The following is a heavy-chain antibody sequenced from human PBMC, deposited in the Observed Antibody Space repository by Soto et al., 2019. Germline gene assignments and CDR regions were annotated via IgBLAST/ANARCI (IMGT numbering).Heavy chain of an antibody. J-gene: IGHJ4*02. CDR3: ASDHWDYSSSWYTVDS. D-gene: IGHD6-13*01. V-gene: IGHV3-30-3*01. CDR2: IAYDGTKE. Sequence: QVQLVESGGGVVQPGRSLRLSCAASGFTFNKYAMHWVRQAPGRGLEWVAVIAYDGTKEYYADSVKGRFTIYRDNFKNTLSLQMNSLRPEDTAVYHCASDHWDYSSSWYTVDSWGQGTLVTVSS. CDR1: GFTFNKYA.